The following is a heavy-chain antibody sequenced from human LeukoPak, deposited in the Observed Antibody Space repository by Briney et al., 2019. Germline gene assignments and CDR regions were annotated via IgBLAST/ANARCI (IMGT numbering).Heavy chain of an antibody. Sequence: GGSLRLSCAASGFTFSSYGMHWVRQAPAKGREWGAVIAYDGSNKYYADSVKGRFTISRDNSKNTLYLQMNSLRAEDTAVYYCAKEGLYYYDSSGYRSAGAFDIWGQGTMVTVSS. V-gene: IGHV3-30*18. J-gene: IGHJ3*02. CDR1: GFTFSSYG. CDR2: IAYDGSNK. D-gene: IGHD3-22*01. CDR3: AKEGLYYYDSSGYRSAGAFDI.